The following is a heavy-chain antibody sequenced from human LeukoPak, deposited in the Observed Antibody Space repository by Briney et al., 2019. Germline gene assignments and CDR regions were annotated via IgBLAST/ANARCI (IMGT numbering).Heavy chain of an antibody. CDR3: AKDYDFWSGSTHDY. D-gene: IGHD3-3*01. CDR2: ISGSGGST. CDR1: GFTFSSYA. V-gene: IGHV3-23*01. J-gene: IGHJ4*02. Sequence: GGSLRLSCAASGFTFSSYAMSWVRQAPGKGLEWVSAISGSGGSTYYADSVKGRFTISRDNAKNTLYLQMNSLRAEDTAVYYCAKDYDFWSGSTHDYWGQGTLVTVSS.